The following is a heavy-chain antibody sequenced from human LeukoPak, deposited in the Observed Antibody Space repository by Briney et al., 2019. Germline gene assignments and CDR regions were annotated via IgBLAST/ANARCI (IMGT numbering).Heavy chain of an antibody. D-gene: IGHD4-17*01. J-gene: IGHJ5*02. CDR3: ARDLVWTTVSPRRNWFDP. Sequence: PSETLSLTCTVSGGSISSSSYYWGWIRQPPGKGLEWIGYIYYSGSTYYNPSLKSRVTISVDTSKNQFSLKLSSVTAADTAVYYCARDLVWTTVSPRRNWFDPWGQGTLVTVSS. CDR1: GGSISSSSYY. V-gene: IGHV4-30-4*08. CDR2: IYYSGST.